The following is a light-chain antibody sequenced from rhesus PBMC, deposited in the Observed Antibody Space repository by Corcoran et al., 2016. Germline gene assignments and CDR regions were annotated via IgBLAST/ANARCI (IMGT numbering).Light chain of an antibody. CDR3: RHGYDTPLT. J-gene: IGKJ3*01. CDR1: DNVNNY. CDR2: KAS. V-gene: IGKV1-74*01. Sequence: DIQMTQSPSSLSASLGDRVTITCRSSDNVNNYLNWYQQKPGKAPKLLIYKASPLQSGVPSRFSGSGSGTDYTCTISSLQPGDVATDFCRHGYDTPLTFGPGTKLDI.